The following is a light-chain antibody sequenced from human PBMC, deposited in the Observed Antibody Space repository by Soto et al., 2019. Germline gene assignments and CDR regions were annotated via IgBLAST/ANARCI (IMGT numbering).Light chain of an antibody. CDR2: AAS. Sequence: EIVLTQSPGTLSLSPGEGATLSYRASQSVRSSYLAWYQQKPGQAPRLLIYAASSRATGIPDRFSGSGSGTDFTLTISRLEPEDFAVYYCLQYGTPPYTFGQGTKLEIK. CDR3: LQYGTPPYT. J-gene: IGKJ2*01. CDR1: QSVRSSY. V-gene: IGKV3-20*01.